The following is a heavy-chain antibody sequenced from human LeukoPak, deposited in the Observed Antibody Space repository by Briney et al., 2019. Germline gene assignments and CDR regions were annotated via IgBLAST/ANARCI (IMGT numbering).Heavy chain of an antibody. CDR1: GGSFSGYY. V-gene: IGHV4-34*01. CDR2: INHSGST. J-gene: IGHJ6*03. Sequence: SETLTLTCAVYGGSFSGYYWSWIRQPPGKGLEWIGEINHSGSTNYDPSLKSRVTISVDTSKNQFSLKLSSVTAADTAVYYCARDWVLPLIWFGEYGYYMDVWGKGTTVTIPS. D-gene: IGHD3-10*01. CDR3: ARDWVLPLIWFGEYGYYMDV.